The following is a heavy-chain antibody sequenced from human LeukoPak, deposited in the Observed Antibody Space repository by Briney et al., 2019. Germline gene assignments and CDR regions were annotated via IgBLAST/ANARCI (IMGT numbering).Heavy chain of an antibody. D-gene: IGHD1-1*01. J-gene: IGHJ4*02. CDR3: ARYNWNAGPFVY. CDR2: MNRNSGNT. Sequence: ASVKVSCKASVYTCTSYEIKWVRQGPGHGREWVGGMNRNSGNTGYAQKFQGRVTMTSNTPISTAYMELSSLRSEDTVVFDCARYNWNAGPFVYWGQGALVTVSS. CDR1: VYTCTSYE. V-gene: IGHV1-8*01.